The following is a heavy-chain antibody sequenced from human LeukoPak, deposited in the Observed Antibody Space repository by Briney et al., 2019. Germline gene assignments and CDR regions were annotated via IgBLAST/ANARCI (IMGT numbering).Heavy chain of an antibody. CDR2: IYYSGST. J-gene: IGHJ3*02. CDR3: ARSDCSSTSCYAFDI. CDR1: VGSFISSSYC. D-gene: IGHD2-2*01. V-gene: IGHV4-39*01. Sequence: SEALSLTCTVSVGSFISSSYCWGWIRQPPGKGLEWMGCIYYSGSTYYNPSLKSRVTISVGTSKNQSSLKLSSVTAADTAVYYCARSDCSSTSCYAFDIWGQGTMVTVSS.